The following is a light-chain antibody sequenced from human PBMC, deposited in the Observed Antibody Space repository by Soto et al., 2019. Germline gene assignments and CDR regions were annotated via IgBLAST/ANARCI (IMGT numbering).Light chain of an antibody. CDR2: EVS. CDR3: SSYRSRTTYV. J-gene: IGLJ1*01. V-gene: IGLV2-14*01. CDR1: SSDVGGYNY. Sequence: QSALTQPASVSGSPGQSITISCTGTSSDVGGYNYVSWYQQHPGKAPKLIIYEVSNRPSGLSNRFSGSKSGNTASLTISGLQAEDEADYYCSSYRSRTTYVFGTGTKVTVL.